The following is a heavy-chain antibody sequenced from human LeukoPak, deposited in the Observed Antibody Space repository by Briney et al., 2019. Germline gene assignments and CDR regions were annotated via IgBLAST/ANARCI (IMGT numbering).Heavy chain of an antibody. CDR3: AKVPPSITAAGNWLGP. CDR1: GYTLTSYG. Sequence: ASVKVSCKASGYTLTSYGISWVRQAPGQGLEWMGRINPNTGGTDYAQKFQGRVTMTRDTSITTAYMELSRLTSDDTAIYYCAKVPPSITAAGNWLGPWGQGALVTVSS. J-gene: IGHJ5*02. D-gene: IGHD6-13*01. V-gene: IGHV1-2*06. CDR2: INPNTGGT.